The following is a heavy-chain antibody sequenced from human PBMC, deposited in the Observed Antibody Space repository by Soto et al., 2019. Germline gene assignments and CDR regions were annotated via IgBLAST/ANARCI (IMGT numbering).Heavy chain of an antibody. Sequence: QVQLVQSGAEVREPGASVKVSCKASGYSFTSLDINWVRQTTGQGLEWMGWMQPSSGRTGYAQKFQGRVTMPRETSINTAYMELSSRKSDDTAFYYCARGVTAGVDYWGQGTLVTVSS. CDR3: ARGVTAGVDY. J-gene: IGHJ4*02. V-gene: IGHV1-8*01. CDR2: MQPSSGRT. CDR1: GYSFTSLD. D-gene: IGHD1-26*01.